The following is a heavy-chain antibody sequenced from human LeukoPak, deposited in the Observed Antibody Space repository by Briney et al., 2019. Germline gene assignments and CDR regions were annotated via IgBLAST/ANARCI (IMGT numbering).Heavy chain of an antibody. V-gene: IGHV4-34*01. CDR2: INHSGST. Sequence: PSETLSLTCAVYGGSFSGYYWSWIRQPPGKGLEWIGEINHSGSTNYNPSLKSRATISVDTSKNQFSLKLSSVTAADTAVYYCSVDTAMVRSFDYWGQGTLVTVSS. CDR1: GGSFSGYY. CDR3: SVDTAMVRSFDY. D-gene: IGHD5-18*01. J-gene: IGHJ4*02.